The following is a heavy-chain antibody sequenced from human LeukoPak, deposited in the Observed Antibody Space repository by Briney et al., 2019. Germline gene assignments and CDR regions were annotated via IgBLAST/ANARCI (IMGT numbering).Heavy chain of an antibody. Sequence: ASVKVSCKVSGYTLTELSMHWVRQAPGKGLEWMGGFDPEDGETIYAQKFQGRVTMTEDTSTDTAYMELSSLRSEDTAVYYCATSVHYYDSSGYYHWGQGTLVTASS. J-gene: IGHJ4*02. D-gene: IGHD3-22*01. CDR2: FDPEDGET. CDR3: ATSVHYYDSSGYYH. V-gene: IGHV1-24*01. CDR1: GYTLTELS.